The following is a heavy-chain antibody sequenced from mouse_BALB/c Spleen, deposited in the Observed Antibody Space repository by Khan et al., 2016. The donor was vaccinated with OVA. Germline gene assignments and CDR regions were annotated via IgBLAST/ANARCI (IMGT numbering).Heavy chain of an antibody. CDR2: IWGDGST. Sequence: QVQLKESGPGLVAPSQSLSITCTVSGFSLTGYGVNWVRQPPGKGLEWLGMIWGDGSTDYNSALKSRLSTSTDNSKRHVFLKLNSLQTDDTARYYCARELRRGGFAYWGQGTLVTVSA. D-gene: IGHD1-2*01. CDR1: GFSLTGYG. CDR3: ARELRRGGFAY. J-gene: IGHJ3*01. V-gene: IGHV2-6-7*01.